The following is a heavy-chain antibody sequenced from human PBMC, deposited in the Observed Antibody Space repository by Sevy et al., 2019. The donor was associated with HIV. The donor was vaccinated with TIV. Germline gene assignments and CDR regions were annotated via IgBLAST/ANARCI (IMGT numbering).Heavy chain of an antibody. Sequence: ASVKVSCRTSTYSSTIYYMQWVRQAPGQGLEWMGLINPSGGGTSYTQKFQDRVTMTWDTSTGTVYMDLSSLRSRDTAVYYCAVSQFCGGDCYYFDQWGQGTLVTVSS. CDR1: TYSSTIYY. CDR3: AVSQFCGGDCYYFDQ. D-gene: IGHD2-21*02. CDR2: INPSGGGT. V-gene: IGHV1-46*01. J-gene: IGHJ4*02.